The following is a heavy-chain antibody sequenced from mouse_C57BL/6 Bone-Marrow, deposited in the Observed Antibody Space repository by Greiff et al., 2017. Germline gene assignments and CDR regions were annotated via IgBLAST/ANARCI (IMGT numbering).Heavy chain of an antibody. CDR3: ARDEGPITTASFAY. D-gene: IGHD1-2*01. CDR1: GYSITSGYY. J-gene: IGHJ3*01. Sequence: VQLKESGPGLVKPSQSLSLTCSVTGYSITSGYYWNWIRQFPGNKLEWMGYISYDGSNNYNPSLKNRISITRDTSKNQFFLKLNSVTTEDTATYYCARDEGPITTASFAYWGQGTLVTVSA. CDR2: ISYDGSN. V-gene: IGHV3-6*01.